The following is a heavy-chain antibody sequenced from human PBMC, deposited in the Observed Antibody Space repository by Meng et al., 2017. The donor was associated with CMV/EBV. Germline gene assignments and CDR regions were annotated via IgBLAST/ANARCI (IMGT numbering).Heavy chain of an antibody. J-gene: IGHJ4*02. Sequence: GGSLRLSCAASGFTFSSYWMSWVRQAPGKGLEWVASINQGGSEKYYVDSVKGRFTMSRDNAKNSLYLQMSSLTAEDTAVYYCARYCTNTGCYIYDYWGQGTLVTVSS. V-gene: IGHV3-7*01. D-gene: IGHD2-2*02. CDR2: INQGGSEK. CDR3: ARYCTNTGCYIYDY. CDR1: GFTFSSYW.